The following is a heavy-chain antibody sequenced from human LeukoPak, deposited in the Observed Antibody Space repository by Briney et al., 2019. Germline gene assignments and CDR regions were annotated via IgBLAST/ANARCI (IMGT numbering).Heavy chain of an antibody. CDR3: ARGKSISGSYNY. CDR1: GFTFGSYA. D-gene: IGHD1-26*01. CDR2: IIPIFGTA. J-gene: IGHJ4*02. Sequence: PGRSLRLSCAASGFTFGSYAMDWVRQAPGKGLEWMGGIIPIFGTANYAQKFQGRVTITTDESTSTAYMELSSLRSEDTAVYYCARGKSISGSYNYWGQGTLVTVSS. V-gene: IGHV1-69*05.